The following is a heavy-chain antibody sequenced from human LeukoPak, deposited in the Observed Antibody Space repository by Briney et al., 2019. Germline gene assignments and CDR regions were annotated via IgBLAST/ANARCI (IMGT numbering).Heavy chain of an antibody. J-gene: IGHJ5*02. CDR1: GFTFSSYW. D-gene: IGHD3-3*01. V-gene: IGHV3-7*01. CDR2: IKQDGSEK. Sequence: PGGSLRLSCAASGFTFSSYWMSWVRQAPGKGLEWVANIKQDGSEKYYVDSVKGRFTISRDNAENSLYLQMNSLRAEDTAVYYCARAGSRVRFLEWSTHANWFDPWGQGTLVTVSS. CDR3: ARAGSRVRFLEWSTHANWFDP.